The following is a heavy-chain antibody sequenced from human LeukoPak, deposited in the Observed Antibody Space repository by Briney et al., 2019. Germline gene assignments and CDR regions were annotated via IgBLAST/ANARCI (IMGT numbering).Heavy chain of an antibody. D-gene: IGHD6-13*01. V-gene: IGHV3-33*01. CDR3: ARGSGAAAGAFDY. CDR1: GFTFRSYG. Sequence: PGGSLRLSCAASGFTFRSYGMHWVRQAPGKGLEWVAIVWYDGNNKYYADSVKGRFTVSRDNSKDTVSPQLNSLRVEDTAVYYCARGSGAAAGAFDYWGQGTLVTVPS. CDR2: VWYDGNNK. J-gene: IGHJ4*02.